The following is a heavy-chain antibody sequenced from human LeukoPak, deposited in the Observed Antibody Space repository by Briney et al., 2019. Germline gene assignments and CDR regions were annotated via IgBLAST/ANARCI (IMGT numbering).Heavy chain of an antibody. CDR1: GFTFSYYG. D-gene: IGHD3-10*01. J-gene: IGHJ3*02. V-gene: IGHV3-48*04. CDR2: ISSSGSTI. Sequence: PGGSLRLSCAASGFTFSYYGMHWVRQAPGKGLEWVSYISSSGSTIYYADSVKGRFTISRDNAKNSLYLQMNSLRAEDTAVYYCARLLWFGELSSDAFDIWGQGTMVTVSS. CDR3: ARLLWFGELSSDAFDI.